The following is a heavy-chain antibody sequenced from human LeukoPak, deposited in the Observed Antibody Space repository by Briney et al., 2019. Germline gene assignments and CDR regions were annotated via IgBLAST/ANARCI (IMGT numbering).Heavy chain of an antibody. CDR3: AKDSQQLPQGYFQH. D-gene: IGHD6-13*01. J-gene: IGHJ1*01. CDR2: ISGSGGST. CDR1: GFTFSSYA. V-gene: IGHV3-23*01. Sequence: GGSLRLSCAASGFTFSSYAMSWVRQAPGKGLEWVSAISGSGGSTYYADSVKGRFTIPRDNSKNTLYLQMNSLRAEDTAVYYCAKDSQQLPQGYFQHWGQGTLVTVSS.